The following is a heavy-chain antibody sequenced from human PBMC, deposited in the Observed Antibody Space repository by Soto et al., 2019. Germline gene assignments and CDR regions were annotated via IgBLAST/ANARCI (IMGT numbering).Heavy chain of an antibody. CDR3: ASPSLYSSSWPDYYYGMDV. J-gene: IGHJ6*02. D-gene: IGHD6-13*01. V-gene: IGHV3-30-3*01. Sequence: SLRLSCAASGFTFSSYAMHWVRQAPGKGLEWVAVISYDGSNKYYADSVKGRFTISRDNSKSTLYLQMNSLRAEDTAVYYCASPSLYSSSWPDYYYGMDVWGQGTTVTVSS. CDR2: ISYDGSNK. CDR1: GFTFSSYA.